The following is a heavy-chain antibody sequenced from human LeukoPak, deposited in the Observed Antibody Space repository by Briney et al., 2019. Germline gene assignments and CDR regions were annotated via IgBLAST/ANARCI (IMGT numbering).Heavy chain of an antibody. Sequence: SETLSLTCAVYGGSFSAYYWSWIRQPPGKGLEWIGEINHSGRTNYHASLKSRVTISVDTSKNQFSLKMSYVTAADTAVYYCARSPRYSGYDYGSDYWGRGILVTVSS. CDR1: GGSFSAYY. J-gene: IGHJ4*02. CDR3: ARSPRYSGYDYGSDY. CDR2: INHSGRT. D-gene: IGHD5-12*01. V-gene: IGHV4-34*01.